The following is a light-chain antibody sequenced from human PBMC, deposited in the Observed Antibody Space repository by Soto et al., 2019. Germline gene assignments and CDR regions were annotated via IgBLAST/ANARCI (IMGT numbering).Light chain of an antibody. CDR1: QAIRYD. Sequence: AIQMTQSPSSLSASVGDRVTLTCRANQAIRYDLAWYQQKPGRAPKLLIYAASHLQSGVPSRFSGSGSDTDFTLTISSLQPEDFATYYCLQDYGYPRTFGQGTKVEI. V-gene: IGKV1-6*01. J-gene: IGKJ1*01. CDR2: AAS. CDR3: LQDYGYPRT.